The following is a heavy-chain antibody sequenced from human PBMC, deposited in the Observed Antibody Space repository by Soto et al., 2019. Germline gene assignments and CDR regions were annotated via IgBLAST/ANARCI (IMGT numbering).Heavy chain of an antibody. CDR2: MYYSGSS. Sequence: QVQLQESGPGLVKPSETLSLTCTVSGGSISSHYWSWIRQPPGKGLEWIGYMYYSGSSNYNPSLKSRVTMSVDTSKTQFSLKLSSVTAADTAVYYCARHQGPTREVVTAIGYFDLWGRGTLVTVSS. J-gene: IGHJ2*01. CDR3: ARHQGPTREVVTAIGYFDL. CDR1: GGSISSHY. D-gene: IGHD2-21*02. V-gene: IGHV4-59*08.